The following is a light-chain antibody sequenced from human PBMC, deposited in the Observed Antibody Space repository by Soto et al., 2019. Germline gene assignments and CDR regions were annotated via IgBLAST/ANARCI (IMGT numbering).Light chain of an antibody. Sequence: AIRMTQSPSSLSASTGDRVTITCRASQGISNYLVWYQQKPGKAPKVLIHAASTVQGVVSSRISGRGSATDFTLTINSLQSEDVATYYCQHYYTYPWTFGQGTKVEV. J-gene: IGKJ1*01. V-gene: IGKV1-8*01. CDR1: QGISNY. CDR3: QHYYTYPWT. CDR2: AAS.